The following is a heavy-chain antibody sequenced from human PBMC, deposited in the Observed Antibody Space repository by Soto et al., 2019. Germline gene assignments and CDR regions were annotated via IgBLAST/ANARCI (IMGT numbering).Heavy chain of an antibody. Sequence: SETLSLTCIVSGESISSSSYYWGWIRQPPGKGLEWIGGIYYSGSTYYNPSLKSRVTISVDTSKNQFSLKLSSVTAADTAVYYCARLYCSSTSCYTFDYWGQGTLVTVSS. J-gene: IGHJ4*02. CDR3: ARLYCSSTSCYTFDY. V-gene: IGHV4-39*01. CDR2: IYYSGST. D-gene: IGHD2-2*02. CDR1: GESISSSSYY.